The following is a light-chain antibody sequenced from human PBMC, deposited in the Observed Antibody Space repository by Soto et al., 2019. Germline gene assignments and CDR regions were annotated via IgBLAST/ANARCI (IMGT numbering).Light chain of an antibody. V-gene: IGKV3-15*01. CDR3: QQYDNWPPWT. Sequence: EVVMTQSPATLSVSPGDRATLSCRASQTIKSNLAWYQQKPGQAPKLLIYGASTRATGIPTRISGSGSGTEFTLIISSLQSEDFAVYYCQQYDNWPPWTFGEGTKVEIK. CDR1: QTIKSN. J-gene: IGKJ1*01. CDR2: GAS.